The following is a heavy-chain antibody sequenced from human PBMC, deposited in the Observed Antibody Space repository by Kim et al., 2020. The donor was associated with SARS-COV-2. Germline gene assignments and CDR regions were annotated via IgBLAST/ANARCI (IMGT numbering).Heavy chain of an antibody. D-gene: IGHD6-13*01. CDR2: ISSSSSYI. V-gene: IGHV3-21*01. CDR1: GFTFTSYS. J-gene: IGHJ6*02. CDR3: ARELQQLVPFDYYYCGMDV. Sequence: GGSLRLSCAASGFTFTSYSMNWVRQAPGKGLEWVSSISSSSSYIYYADSVKGRFTISRDNAKNSLYLQMNSLRAEDTAVYYCARELQQLVPFDYYYCGMDVWGQGTPVTVSS.